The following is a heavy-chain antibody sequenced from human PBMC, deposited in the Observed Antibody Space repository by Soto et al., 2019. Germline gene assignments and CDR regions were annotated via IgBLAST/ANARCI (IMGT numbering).Heavy chain of an antibody. J-gene: IGHJ4*02. D-gene: IGHD5-12*01. V-gene: IGHV3-7*01. CDR3: TRVASLASHV. CDR1: GFNFSNYW. Sequence: EVQLVESGGGLVQPGGSLRLSCVASGFNFSNYWMSWVRQAPGKGLEWVANIKQDGNDKYYVDSVKGRFSISRDNAKNSLYLQMNSLRAEDTAVYFFTRVASLASHVWGQGTQVAVSS. CDR2: IKQDGNDK.